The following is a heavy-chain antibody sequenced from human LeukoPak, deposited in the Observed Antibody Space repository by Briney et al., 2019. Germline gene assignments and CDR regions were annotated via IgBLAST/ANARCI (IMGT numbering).Heavy chain of an antibody. J-gene: IGHJ4*02. CDR2: IKQDGSEK. V-gene: IGHV3-7*01. CDR3: VRGGCTSCSVDGKFDY. Sequence: GGSLRLSCAASGFNFSNYWMTCVRQAPGKGLEWVSNIKQDGSEKYYVDSVKGRFTIPRDNAKNSLYLQMNSLRAEDTAVYYCVRGGCTSCSVDGKFDYWGQGTLVTVSS. D-gene: IGHD2-2*01. CDR1: GFNFSNYW.